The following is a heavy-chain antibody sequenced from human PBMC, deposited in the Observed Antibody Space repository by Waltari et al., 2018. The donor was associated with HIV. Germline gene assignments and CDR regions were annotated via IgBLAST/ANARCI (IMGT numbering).Heavy chain of an antibody. V-gene: IGHV3-30*18. CDR1: GFIFSNYG. CDR3: AKKRLGLVADDAFDL. D-gene: IGHD2-2*01. CDR2: ISFDGRKK. Sequence: QEHLVESGGGVVQPGRSLRVSCAASGFIFSNYGMHWVRQAPGKGLEWVAMISFDGRKKNYAESVKGRFTISRDNPKNEMYLQMNSLTIEDTAIYYCAKKRLGLVADDAFDLWGHGTLVTVSS. J-gene: IGHJ3*01.